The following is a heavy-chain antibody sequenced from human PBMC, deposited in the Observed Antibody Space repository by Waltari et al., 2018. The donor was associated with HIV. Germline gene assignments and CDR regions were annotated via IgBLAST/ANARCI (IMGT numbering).Heavy chain of an antibody. D-gene: IGHD3-22*01. J-gene: IGHJ6*02. CDR3: ARVPDRSGYQRYAMDV. CDR2: IIPLFGEA. V-gene: IGHV1-69*01. CDR1: GGTVSSSD. Sequence: QVQLVQSGAAVKKPGSSVKVSCKASGGTVSSSDISWVRQAPGQGLEWMGAIIPLFGEANYAQKFQGRLTITADGSTSTAYMELSSLRSEDTAVYYCARVPDRSGYQRYAMDVWGQGTTVTVS.